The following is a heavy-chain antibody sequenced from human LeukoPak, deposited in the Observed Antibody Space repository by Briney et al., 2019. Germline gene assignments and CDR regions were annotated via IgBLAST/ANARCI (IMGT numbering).Heavy chain of an antibody. J-gene: IGHJ5*02. CDR2: ISGSGGGT. D-gene: IGHD2-15*01. CDR1: GFTFINYA. Sequence: GGSLRLSCAASGFTFINYAMSWVRQAPGKGLERVSTISGSGGGTYYADSVQGRFTISRDNSKNTLYLQMNSLKAEDTAVYYCAKDREAHCSGGSCYGFDPWGQGTLVTVSS. CDR3: AKDREAHCSGGSCYGFDP. V-gene: IGHV3-23*01.